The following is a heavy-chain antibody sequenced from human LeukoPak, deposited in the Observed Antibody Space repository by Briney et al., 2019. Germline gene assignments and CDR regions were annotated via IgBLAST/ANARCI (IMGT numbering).Heavy chain of an antibody. J-gene: IGHJ5*02. CDR1: GFTFNNYA. CDR3: AKSGCSSTSCYSILSGWLDP. D-gene: IGHD2-2*02. Sequence: GGSLRLSCAASGFTFNNYAMNWVRQAPGKGLEWVSVISGSGGSTYYADSAKGRFTISRDNSKNTLYLQMNSLRAEDTAVYYCAKSGCSSTSCYSILSGWLDPWGQGTLVTVSS. CDR2: ISGSGGST. V-gene: IGHV3-23*01.